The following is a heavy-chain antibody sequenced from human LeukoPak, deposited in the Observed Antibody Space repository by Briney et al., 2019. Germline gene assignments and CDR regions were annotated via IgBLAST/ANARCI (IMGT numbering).Heavy chain of an antibody. V-gene: IGHV3-23*02. CDR3: ARDFDRYGDFHLFDY. D-gene: IGHD4-17*01. CDR1: GFTFSSHA. CDR2: ISGNGAGT. Sequence: GGSLRLSCTLSGFTFSSHAMSWVRQAPGKGLEWVSGISGNGAGTYYGDSVKGRLTISRDNSKNTLYLQMNSLRAEDTAVYYCARDFDRYGDFHLFDYWGQGTLVTVSS. J-gene: IGHJ4*02.